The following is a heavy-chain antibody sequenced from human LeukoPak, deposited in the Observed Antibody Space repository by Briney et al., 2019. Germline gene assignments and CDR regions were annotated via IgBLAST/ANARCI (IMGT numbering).Heavy chain of an antibody. CDR1: GFTFSSYA. CDR2: ISGSGGST. Sequence: GGSLRLSCAASGFTFSSYAMSWVRQAPGKGLEWVSAISGSGGSTYHADSVKGRFTISRDNSKNTLYLQMNSLRAEDTAVYYCAAVYYYDSRSLDCWGQGTLVTVSS. CDR3: AAVYYYDSRSLDC. J-gene: IGHJ4*02. V-gene: IGHV3-23*01. D-gene: IGHD3-22*01.